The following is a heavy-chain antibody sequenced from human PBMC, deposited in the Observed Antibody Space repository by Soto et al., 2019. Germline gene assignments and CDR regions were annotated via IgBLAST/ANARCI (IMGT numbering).Heavy chain of an antibody. J-gene: IGHJ3*02. Sequence: PGGSLRLSCAASGFTFSSYGMHWVRQAPGKGLEWVAVIWYDGSNKYYADSVKGRFTISRDNSKNTLYLQMNSLRAEDTAVYYCARGGSGNDYDAFDIWGQGTMVTVSS. CDR2: IWYDGSNK. V-gene: IGHV3-33*01. CDR3: ARGGSGNDYDAFDI. CDR1: GFTFSSYG. D-gene: IGHD4-17*01.